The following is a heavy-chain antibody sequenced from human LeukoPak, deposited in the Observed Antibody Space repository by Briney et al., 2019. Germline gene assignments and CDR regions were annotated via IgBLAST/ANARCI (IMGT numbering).Heavy chain of an antibody. CDR1: GGSISSYY. D-gene: IGHD2-15*01. CDR3: ARVLCGGGSCLFDY. J-gene: IGHJ4*02. CDR2: IYYSGST. V-gene: IGHV4-59*01. Sequence: SETLSLTCIVSGGSISSYYWSWIRQPPGKGLEWIGYIYYSGSTNYNPSLKSRVTISVDTSKNQFSLKLSSVTAADTAVYYCARVLCGGGSCLFDYWGQGTLVTVSS.